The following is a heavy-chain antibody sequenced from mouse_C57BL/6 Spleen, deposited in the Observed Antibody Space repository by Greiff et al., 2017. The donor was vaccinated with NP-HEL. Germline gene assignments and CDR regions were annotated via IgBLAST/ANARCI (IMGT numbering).Heavy chain of an antibody. D-gene: IGHD1-1*01. CDR1: GYTFTSYW. CDR2: IHPNSGST. V-gene: IGHV1-64*01. CDR3: ASLRYLEDWYIDV. J-gene: IGHJ1*03. Sequence: VQLQQPGAELVKPGASVTLSCKASGYTFTSYWMHWVKQRPGQGLEWIGMIHPNSGSTNYNEKFTSKATLTVDKSSSTAYMQLSSLTSEDSAVYDFASLRYLEDWYIDVWGTGTTVTVSS.